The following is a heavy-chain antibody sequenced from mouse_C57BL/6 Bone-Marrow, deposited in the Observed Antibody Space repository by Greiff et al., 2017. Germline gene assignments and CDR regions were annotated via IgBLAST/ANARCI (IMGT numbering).Heavy chain of an antibody. CDR1: VYAFSSSW. Sequence: VQLQQSGPELVKPGASVKISCKASVYAFSSSWMNWVKQRPGKGLEWIGRIYPGDGDTNYNGKFKGKATLTADKSSSTAYMQLSSLTSEDSAVYFCAREENYYGSSPFAYWGQGTLVTVSA. CDR3: AREENYYGSSPFAY. J-gene: IGHJ3*01. D-gene: IGHD1-1*01. V-gene: IGHV1-82*01. CDR2: IYPGDGDT.